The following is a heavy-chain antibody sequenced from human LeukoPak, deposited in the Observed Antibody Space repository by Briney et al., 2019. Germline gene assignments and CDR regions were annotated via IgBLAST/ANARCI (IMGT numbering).Heavy chain of an antibody. CDR1: GFTFNTYG. Sequence: GGSLRLSCAVSGFTFNTYGMTWVRQAPGKGLEWVSGISGSDGSTYYADSVKGRFTISRDNSRNTLYLQMNSLRGEDTAVYYCAKNIGGLDYWGQGTLVTVSS. D-gene: IGHD3-10*01. J-gene: IGHJ4*02. V-gene: IGHV3-23*01. CDR2: ISGSDGST. CDR3: AKNIGGLDY.